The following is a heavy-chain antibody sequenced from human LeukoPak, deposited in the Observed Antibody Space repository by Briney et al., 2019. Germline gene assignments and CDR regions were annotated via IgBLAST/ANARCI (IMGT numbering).Heavy chain of an antibody. V-gene: IGHV3-11*05. D-gene: IGHD2-2*01. CDR1: GFLFSSYS. Sequence: PGTSLRLSCTTSGFLFSSYSIHWVRQAPGKGLEWVSYISSSSSYTNYADSVKGRFTISRDNAKNSLYLQMNSLRAEDTAVYYCARASMRMTPAGLVDYWGQGTLVTVSS. J-gene: IGHJ4*02. CDR3: ARASMRMTPAGLVDY. CDR2: ISSSSSYT.